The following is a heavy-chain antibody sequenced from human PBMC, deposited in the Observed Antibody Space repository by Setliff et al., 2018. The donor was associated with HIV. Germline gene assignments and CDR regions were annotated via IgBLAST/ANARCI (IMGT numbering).Heavy chain of an antibody. CDR1: GGSISSYY. CDR3: ARGHDSSGYYYAY. V-gene: IGHV4-59*01. D-gene: IGHD3-22*01. CDR2: IYYSGNT. Sequence: SETLSLTCTVSGGSISSYYWSWIRQPPGKGLEWIGYIYYSGNTNYNPSLKSRVTISVDTSKNQFSLKLGSVTAADTAVYYCARGHDSSGYYYAYWGQGILVTSPQ. J-gene: IGHJ4*02.